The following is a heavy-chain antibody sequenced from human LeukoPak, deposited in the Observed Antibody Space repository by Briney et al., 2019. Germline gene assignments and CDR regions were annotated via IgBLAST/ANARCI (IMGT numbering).Heavy chain of an antibody. CDR1: GYSFIGYY. V-gene: IGHV1-2*02. J-gene: IGHJ4*02. CDR2: INPNSGGA. Sequence: ASVKVSCKASGYSFIGYYIHWVRQAPGQGLEWMGWINPNSGGANYAQKFQGRVTMTRDTSISTAYMELISLRSDDTAVYFCARGLAQWLIDFDYWGQGTLVTVS. CDR3: ARGLAQWLIDFDY. D-gene: IGHD6-19*01.